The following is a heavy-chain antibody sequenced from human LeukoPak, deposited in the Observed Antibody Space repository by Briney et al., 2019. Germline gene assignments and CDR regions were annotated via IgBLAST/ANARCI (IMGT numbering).Heavy chain of an antibody. CDR1: GGSFSGYY. J-gene: IGHJ4*02. CDR3: ARGRGVYSSGWSYYFDY. CDR2: INHSGST. V-gene: IGHV4-34*01. Sequence: SETLSLTCAVYGGSFSGYYWSWIRQPPGKGLEWIGEINHSGSTNYNPSLKRRVTISVDPSKNQFSLKLSSVTAADTAVYYCARGRGVYSSGWSYYFDYWGQGPWSPSPQ. D-gene: IGHD6-19*01.